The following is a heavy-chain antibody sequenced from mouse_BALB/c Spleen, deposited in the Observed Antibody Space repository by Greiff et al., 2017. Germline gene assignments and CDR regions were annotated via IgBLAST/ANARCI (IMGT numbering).Heavy chain of an antibody. CDR3: ARDIRLAWFAY. Sequence: EVKLMESGGGLVQPGGSLRLSCATSGFTFTDYYMSWVRQPPGKALEWLGFIRNKANGYTTEYSASVKGRFTISRDNSQSILYLQMNTLRAEDSATYYCARDIRLAWFAYWGQGTLVTVSA. J-gene: IGHJ3*01. CDR2: IRNKANGYTT. V-gene: IGHV7-3*02. D-gene: IGHD1-2*01. CDR1: GFTFTDYY.